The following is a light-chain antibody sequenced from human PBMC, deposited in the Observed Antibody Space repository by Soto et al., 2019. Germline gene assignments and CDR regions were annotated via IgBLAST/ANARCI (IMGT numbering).Light chain of an antibody. CDR1: QSFSSY. J-gene: IGKJ5*01. Sequence: VLPKCPATLSLSPWERATLSWRASQSFSSYLAWYQQRPGQAPRLLIYDASNRATGVPARFSGSGSGTDFTLTISSLEPEDFAVYYCQQRSSWPPTFGQGTRLEIK. CDR3: QQRSSWPPT. CDR2: DAS. V-gene: IGKV3-11*01.